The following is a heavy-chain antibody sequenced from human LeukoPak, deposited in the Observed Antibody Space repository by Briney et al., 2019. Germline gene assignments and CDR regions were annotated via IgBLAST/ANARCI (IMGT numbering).Heavy chain of an antibody. D-gene: IGHD3-10*01. V-gene: IGHV1-2*02. CDR3: ARDMVRAYKFDP. CDR1: GYTFTGYY. J-gene: IGHJ5*02. Sequence: EASVKVSCKASGYTFTGYYMRWVRQAPGQGLEWMGWINPNTGGTNFAQKFQGRVTMTRDTSISTAYMELSRLRSDDTAVYYCARDMVRAYKFDPWGQGTLVTVSS. CDR2: INPNTGGT.